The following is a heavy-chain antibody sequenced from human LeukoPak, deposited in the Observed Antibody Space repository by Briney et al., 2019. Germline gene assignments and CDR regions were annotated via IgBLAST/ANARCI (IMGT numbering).Heavy chain of an antibody. J-gene: IGHJ4*02. CDR2: IRSMAHGGTT. Sequence: GGSLRLSCTASGFAFGDYGMTWVRQAPGKGLEWVSFIRSMAHGGTTEYAASVKGRFTISRDDSKGIAYLQMSSLKTGDTAVYYCARGAMVRGANYHFDYWGQGALVTVSS. D-gene: IGHD3-10*01. V-gene: IGHV3-49*04. CDR3: ARGAMVRGANYHFDY. CDR1: GFAFGDYG.